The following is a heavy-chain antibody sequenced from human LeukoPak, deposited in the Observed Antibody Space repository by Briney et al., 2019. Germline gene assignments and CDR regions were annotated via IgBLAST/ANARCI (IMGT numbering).Heavy chain of an antibody. Sequence: ASVKVSCKASGGTFSSYAISWVRQAPGQGLEWMGGIIPIFGTANYAQKFQDRVTITADESTSTAYMELSSLRSEDTAVYYCARDRLGSGWPDYWGQGTLVTVSS. CDR2: IIPIFGTA. V-gene: IGHV1-69*13. J-gene: IGHJ4*02. CDR3: ARDRLGSGWPDY. D-gene: IGHD6-19*01. CDR1: GGTFSSYA.